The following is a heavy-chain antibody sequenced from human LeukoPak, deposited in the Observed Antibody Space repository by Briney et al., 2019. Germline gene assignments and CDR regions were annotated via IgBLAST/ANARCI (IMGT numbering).Heavy chain of an antibody. V-gene: IGHV3-9*01. D-gene: IGHD2-2*02. CDR3: AKDIRRHYTGAPNPDSLH. CDR2: ISWNSGSI. J-gene: IGHJ4*02. CDR1: GFIFNNYA. Sequence: GGSLRLSCAGSGFIFNNYAMHWVRQPPGKGLEWVSGISWNSGSIDYADSVKGRFTISRDNAKNSLYLQMNSLRIEDTAFYYCAKDIRRHYTGAPNPDSLHWGQGALVPVSS.